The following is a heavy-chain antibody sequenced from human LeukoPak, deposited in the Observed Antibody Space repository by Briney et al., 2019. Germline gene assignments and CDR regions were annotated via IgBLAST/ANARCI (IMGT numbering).Heavy chain of an antibody. J-gene: IGHJ4*02. CDR3: AKADTFENYFDS. D-gene: IGHD3-9*01. V-gene: IGHV3-30*18. CDR1: GFTFSTFG. Sequence: GGSLRLSCAAFGFTFSTFGMNWVRQAAGKGLEWVALVSPDGSHVNYADSVKGRFTISRDNSKNMMNLQMNSLTSDDTAVYFCAKADTFENYFDSWGQGTLVTVSS. CDR2: VSPDGSHV.